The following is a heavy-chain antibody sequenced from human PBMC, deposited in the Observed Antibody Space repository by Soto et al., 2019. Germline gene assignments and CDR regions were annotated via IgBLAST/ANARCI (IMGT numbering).Heavy chain of an antibody. CDR2: IIPIFGTA. CDR1: GGTFSSYA. J-gene: IGHJ5*02. V-gene: IGHV1-69*01. D-gene: IGHD2-2*01. Sequence: QVQLVQSGAEVKKPGSSVKVSCKASGGTFSSYAISWVRQAPGQGLEWMGGIIPIFGTANYAQKFQGRVTITADESTSTADRELSSLRSEDTAVYYCARGGGEQWRSTSCHNNWFDPWGQGTLVTVSS. CDR3: ARGGGEQWRSTSCHNNWFDP.